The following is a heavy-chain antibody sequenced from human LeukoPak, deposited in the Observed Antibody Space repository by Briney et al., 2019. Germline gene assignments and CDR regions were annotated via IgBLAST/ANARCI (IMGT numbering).Heavy chain of an antibody. V-gene: IGHV1-46*01. Sequence: ASVKVSCKASGYTFTSYSTHWVRQAPGQGLEWMGIIFPSGSSTSYAQKFQGRVTMTRDTSTSTVYMEVSSLRPEDMAVYYCARGVYSYYYDMDVWGQGTTVTVSS. J-gene: IGHJ6*02. CDR1: GYTFTSYS. CDR3: ARGVYSYYYDMDV. CDR2: IFPSGSST.